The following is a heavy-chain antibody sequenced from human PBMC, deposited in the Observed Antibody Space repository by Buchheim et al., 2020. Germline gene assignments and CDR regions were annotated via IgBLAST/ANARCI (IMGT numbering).Heavy chain of an antibody. V-gene: IGHV4-59*01. J-gene: IGHJ5*02. Sequence: QVQLQESGPGLVKPSETLSLTCTVSGDSISGSYWSWIRQPPGQGLEWIGYIYYSGSTNYNPSLKSRVTISVDTSKNQFSLNLRYVTAADAAVYYCARAIGGGNWFDPWGQGTL. D-gene: IGHD2-15*01. CDR2: IYYSGST. CDR1: GDSISGSY. CDR3: ARAIGGGNWFDP.